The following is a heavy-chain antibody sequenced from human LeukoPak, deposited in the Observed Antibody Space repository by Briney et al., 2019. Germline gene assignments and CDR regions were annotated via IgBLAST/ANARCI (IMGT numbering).Heavy chain of an antibody. J-gene: IGHJ3*02. V-gene: IGHV4-59*01. CDR1: GGSISSYY. CDR2: IYYSGST. CDR3: ARFRYYYDSSGSMAPVAFDI. D-gene: IGHD3-22*01. Sequence: KPSETLSLTCTVSGGSISSYYWSWIRQPPGKGLEWIGYIYYSGSTNYNPSLKSRVTISVDTSKNQFSLKLSSVTAADTAVYYCARFRYYYDSSGSMAPVAFDIWGQGTMVTVSS.